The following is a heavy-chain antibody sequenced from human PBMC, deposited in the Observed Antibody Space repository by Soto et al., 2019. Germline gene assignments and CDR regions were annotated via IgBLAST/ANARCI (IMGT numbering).Heavy chain of an antibody. Sequence: GASVKVSCKASGYTFTSYGISWVRQAPGQGLEWMGWISAYNGNTNYAQKFQGRVTITADESTSTAYMELSSLRSEDTAVYYCARGITDYGGNYYYYYYYGMDVWGQGTTVTVSS. CDR2: ISAYNGNT. J-gene: IGHJ6*02. CDR1: GYTFTSYG. D-gene: IGHD4-17*01. V-gene: IGHV1-18*01. CDR3: ARGITDYGGNYYYYYYYGMDV.